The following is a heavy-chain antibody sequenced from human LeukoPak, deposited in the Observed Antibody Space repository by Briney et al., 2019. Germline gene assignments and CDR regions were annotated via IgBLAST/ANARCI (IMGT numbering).Heavy chain of an antibody. V-gene: IGHV4-61*02. J-gene: IGHJ5*02. CDR3: AIKKAPYYGSGSSPSDGGWFDP. CDR1: GGSISSSSYY. Sequence: MASETLSLTCTVSGGSISSSSYYWSWIRQPAGKGLEWIGRIYTSGSTNYNPSLKSRVTMSVDTSKNQFSLKLSSVTAADTAVYYCAIKKAPYYGSGSSPSDGGWFDPWGQGTLVTVSS. CDR2: IYTSGST. D-gene: IGHD3-10*01.